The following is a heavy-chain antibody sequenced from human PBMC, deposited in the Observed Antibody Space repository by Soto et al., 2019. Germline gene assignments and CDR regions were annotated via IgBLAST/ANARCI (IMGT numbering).Heavy chain of an antibody. D-gene: IGHD5-12*01. CDR3: ESRSGYDPHDI. Sequence: EVQLLESGGGLVQPGGSLRLSCAASGFTFSSYAMSWVRQAPGKGLEWVSAISGSGGSTYYADSVKGRFTISRDNSKNTLYLQMNTLRAEDTAVYYCESRSGYDPHDIWGQGTMVTVSS. V-gene: IGHV3-23*01. CDR2: ISGSGGST. CDR1: GFTFSSYA. J-gene: IGHJ3*02.